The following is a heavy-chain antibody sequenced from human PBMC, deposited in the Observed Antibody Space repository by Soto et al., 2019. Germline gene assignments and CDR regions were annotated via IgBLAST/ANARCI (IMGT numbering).Heavy chain of an antibody. V-gene: IGHV1-69*06. D-gene: IGHD6-13*01. CDR2: IVPIISTT. CDR3: ARSGYSSSWRFDY. Sequence: QVPLVQSGAELKKPGSSVKVSCKTSGSTFNTYAISWVRQAPGQGLEWMGGIVPIISTTYYAQKFEGRVTVTADKSTTTAYMELSSLTTDDTADYYCARSGYSSSWRFDYWGQGTLVTVSS. CDR1: GSTFNTYA. J-gene: IGHJ4*02.